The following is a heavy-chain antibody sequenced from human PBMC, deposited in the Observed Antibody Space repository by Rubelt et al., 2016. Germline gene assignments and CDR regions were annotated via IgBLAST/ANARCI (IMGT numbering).Heavy chain of an antibody. CDR3: ARGFEGQRGLNY. Sequence: GLEWLSAISDSGDSTYYADSVKGRFTISRDNSKNTLYLQMNSLRAEDTAVYYCARGFEGQRGLNYWGQGTLVTVSS. J-gene: IGHJ4*02. CDR2: ISDSGDST. V-gene: IGHV3-23*01. D-gene: IGHD3-9*01.